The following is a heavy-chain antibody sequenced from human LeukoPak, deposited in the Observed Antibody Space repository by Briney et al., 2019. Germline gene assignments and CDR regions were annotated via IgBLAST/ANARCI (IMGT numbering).Heavy chain of an antibody. CDR3: ARGGAAAASA. CDR1: GGSISSYY. Sequence: PSETLSLTCTDSGGSISSYYWSWIRQPPGKGLEWIGYIYYSGSTNYNPSLKSRVTISVDTSKNQFSLKLSSVTAADTAVYYCARGGAAAASAWGQGTLVTVSS. V-gene: IGHV4-59*01. CDR2: IYYSGST. D-gene: IGHD6-13*01. J-gene: IGHJ5*02.